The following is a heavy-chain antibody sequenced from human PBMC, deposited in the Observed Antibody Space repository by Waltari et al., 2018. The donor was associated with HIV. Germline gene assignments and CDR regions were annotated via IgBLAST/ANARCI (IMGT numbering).Heavy chain of an antibody. CDR2: IGYDGTKK. D-gene: IGHD3-22*01. V-gene: IGHV3-33*01. CDR3: ARDSHYYDSTPFDY. J-gene: IGHJ4*02. CDR1: GFPFRIFD. Sequence: QVQLVESGGGVVQPGRSLRLSCAASGFPFRIFDIHWVRQAPGKGLEWVAVIGYDGTKKDFADSVKGRFTISRDNSKNTLYLQMNSLRAEDTAVYYCARDSHYYDSTPFDYWGQGTLVTVSS.